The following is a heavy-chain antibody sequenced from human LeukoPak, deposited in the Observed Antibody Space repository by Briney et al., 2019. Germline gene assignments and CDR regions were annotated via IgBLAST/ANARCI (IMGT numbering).Heavy chain of an antibody. CDR3: ARNRGATGYYWVDY. D-gene: IGHD3-22*01. CDR1: GFTFSSYW. CDR2: INSDGSST. V-gene: IGHV3-74*01. J-gene: IGHJ4*02. Sequence: GGSLRLSCAASGFTFSSYWMHWVRQAPGKGLVWVSRINSDGSSTTYADSVEGRFSISRDNAKNTLYLQMNSLRVEDTAVYYCARNRGATGYYWVDYWGQGTLVSVSS.